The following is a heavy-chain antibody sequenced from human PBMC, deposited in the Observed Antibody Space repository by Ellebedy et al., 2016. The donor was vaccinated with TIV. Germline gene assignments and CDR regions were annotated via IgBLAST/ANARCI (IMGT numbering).Heavy chain of an antibody. CDR3: ARDPEGGYYDSSFWYFDL. CDR1: GFTVSSNY. CDR2: IYSGGST. D-gene: IGHD3-22*01. Sequence: GESLKISCAASGFTVSSNYMSWVRQAPGKGLEWVSVIYSGGSTYYADSVKGRFTISRDNAKNSLYLQMNSLRAEDTAVYYCARDPEGGYYDSSFWYFDLWGRGTLVTVSS. V-gene: IGHV3-53*01. J-gene: IGHJ2*01.